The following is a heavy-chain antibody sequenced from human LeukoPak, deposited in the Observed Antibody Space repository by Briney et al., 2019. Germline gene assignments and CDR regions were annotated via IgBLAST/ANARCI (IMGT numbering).Heavy chain of an antibody. CDR2: IYTSGST. V-gene: IGHV4-4*07. Sequence: SETLSLTCTVSGGSISSYYWSWIRQPAGKGLEWIGRIYTSGSTNYNPSLKSRVTISVDMSKNQFSLKMNSVTAADTAIYYCARQTGSPQIVGATTHFDPWGQGTLVTVSS. CDR1: GGSISSYY. D-gene: IGHD1-26*01. J-gene: IGHJ5*02. CDR3: ARQTGSPQIVGATTHFDP.